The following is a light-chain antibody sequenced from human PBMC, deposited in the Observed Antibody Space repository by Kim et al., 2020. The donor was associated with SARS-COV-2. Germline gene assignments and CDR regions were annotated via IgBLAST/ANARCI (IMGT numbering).Light chain of an antibody. CDR1: QIVSSSY. J-gene: IGKJ5*01. CDR3: QQHGSSRT. Sequence: LSAGERATPPCRASQIVSSSYSAWYQHIPSHPRTLFIVGATRPAAGIPDRFSGSGSETYFSLTISRLQPEYYAVYYCQQHGSSRTLGEGTRLEIK. V-gene: IGKV3-20*01. CDR2: GAT.